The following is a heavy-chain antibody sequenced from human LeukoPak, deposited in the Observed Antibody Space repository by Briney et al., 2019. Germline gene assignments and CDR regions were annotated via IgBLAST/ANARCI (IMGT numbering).Heavy chain of an antibody. CDR3: TTEDWRYFAWLFIDY. V-gene: IGHV3-15*01. Sequence: PGGSLRLSCAASGFTFSNAWMSWVRQAPGKGLEWVGRIKSKTDGGTTDYAAPVKGRFTISRDDSKNTLYLQMNSLKTEDTAVYYCTTEDWRYFAWLFIDYWGQGTLVTVSS. CDR1: GFTFSNAW. D-gene: IGHD3-9*01. J-gene: IGHJ4*02. CDR2: IKSKTDGGTT.